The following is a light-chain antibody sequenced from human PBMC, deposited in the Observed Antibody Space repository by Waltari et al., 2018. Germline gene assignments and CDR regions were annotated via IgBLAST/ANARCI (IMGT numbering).Light chain of an antibody. J-gene: IGLJ1*01. Sequence: LTCGLSSGSVSSNSHPSWYQQTPGQAPRTLIYNTNTRLSGVPDRFSGSILGNKAALTITGAQADDESDYYCLLFMGGGVYVFGTGTKVTVL. CDR3: LLFMGGGVYV. CDR1: SGSVSSNSH. V-gene: IGLV8-61*01. CDR2: NTN.